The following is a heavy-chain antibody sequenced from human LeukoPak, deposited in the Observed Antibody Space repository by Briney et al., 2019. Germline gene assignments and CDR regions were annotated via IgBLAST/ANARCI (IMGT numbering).Heavy chain of an antibody. D-gene: IGHD1-26*01. Sequence: LRLSCAASGFTFSDHHMDWIRQHPGKGLEWIGYIYYGGSTYYNPSLKSRVTISVDTSKNQFSLKLSSVTAADTAVYYCAREGRYWGQGTLVTVSS. J-gene: IGHJ4*02. CDR2: IYYGGST. V-gene: IGHV4-31*02. CDR1: GFTFSDHH. CDR3: AREGRY.